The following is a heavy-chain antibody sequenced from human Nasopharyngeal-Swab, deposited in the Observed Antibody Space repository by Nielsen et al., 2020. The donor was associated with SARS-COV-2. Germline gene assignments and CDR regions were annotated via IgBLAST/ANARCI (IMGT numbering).Heavy chain of an antibody. J-gene: IGHJ4*02. CDR3: ARYESRAEPYYFDY. V-gene: IGHV1-18*01. CDR2: ISAYNGNT. CDR1: GYTFTSYG. D-gene: IGHD3-16*01. Sequence: ASVKVSCNASGYTFTSYGISWVRQAPGQGLEWMGWISAYNGNTYYAQKLQGRVTMTTDTSTSTAYMELRSLRSDDTAVYYCARYESRAEPYYFDYWGQGTLVTVSS.